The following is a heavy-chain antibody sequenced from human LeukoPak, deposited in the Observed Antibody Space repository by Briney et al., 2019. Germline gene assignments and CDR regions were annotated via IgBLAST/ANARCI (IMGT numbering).Heavy chain of an antibody. CDR3: AKDIKFRRSGYWYFDL. D-gene: IGHD3-10*01. CDR1: GFSFSTYA. J-gene: IGHJ2*01. CDR2: IKSKTDGGTT. Sequence: GGSLRLSCAASGFSFSTYAMNWVRQAPGKGLEWVGRIKSKTDGGTTHYADSVKGRFTISRDNSKNTLYLQMNSLRAEDTAVYYCAKDIKFRRSGYWYFDLWGRGTLVTVSS. V-gene: IGHV3-23*01.